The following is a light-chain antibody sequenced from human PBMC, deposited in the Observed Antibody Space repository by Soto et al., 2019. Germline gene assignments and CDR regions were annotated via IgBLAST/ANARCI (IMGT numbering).Light chain of an antibody. V-gene: IGLV2-23*02. CDR1: SSDVGSHNL. Sequence: QSALTQPASVPGSPGQSITISCTGTSSDVGSHNLVYWYQQHPGQAPKLMIYEVSKRPLGVSARFSASKSGNTASLTISGLQAEDEADYYCCSYGGSRAVFGGGTQLTVL. CDR3: CSYGGSRAV. CDR2: EVS. J-gene: IGLJ7*01.